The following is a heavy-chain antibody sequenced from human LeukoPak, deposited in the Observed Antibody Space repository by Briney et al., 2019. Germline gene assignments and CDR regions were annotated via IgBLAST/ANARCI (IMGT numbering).Heavy chain of an antibody. V-gene: IGHV3-48*01. D-gene: IGHD2-15*01. CDR1: GFTFSIYS. Sequence: PGGSLRLSCAASGFTFSIYSMDWVRQAPGKGLEWVSKITSKSTTIYYADSVKGRFTISRDNAKNSLHLQMNSLRAEDTAVYYCARERGYCAGDSCYGFDYWGQGILVTVSS. CDR2: ITSKSTTI. CDR3: ARERGYCAGDSCYGFDY. J-gene: IGHJ4*02.